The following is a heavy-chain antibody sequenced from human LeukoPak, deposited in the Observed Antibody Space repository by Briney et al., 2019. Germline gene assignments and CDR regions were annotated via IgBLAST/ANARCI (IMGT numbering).Heavy chain of an antibody. CDR1: GYTFTGYY. CDR2: INPNSGGT. CDR3: ARGGRYCSGGSCYQDY. J-gene: IGHJ4*02. D-gene: IGHD2-15*01. Sequence: ASVKVSCKASGYTFTGYYMHWVRQTPGQGLEWIGWINPNSGGTNYAQKFQGRVTMTRDTSISTAYMELSRLRSDDTAVYYCARGGRYCSGGSCYQDYWGQGTLVTVSS. V-gene: IGHV1-2*02.